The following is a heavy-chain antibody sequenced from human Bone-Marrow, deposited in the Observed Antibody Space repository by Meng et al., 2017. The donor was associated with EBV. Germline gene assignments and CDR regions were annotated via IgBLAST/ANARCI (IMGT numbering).Heavy chain of an antibody. CDR1: GGPFSSYA. V-gene: IGHV1-69*01. Sequence: QVRLVRSGAEVKKPGSSGKVSCKTSGGPFSSYAVSWVRQAPGQGLEWMGGLIPKSGVPYFARKFQGRLTITADESTSTHYMDLTSLRSDDTAVYYCASESGRGFTPDYWGRGTLVTVSS. CDR3: ASESGRGFTPDY. J-gene: IGHJ4*02. CDR2: LIPKSGVP. D-gene: IGHD3-10*01.